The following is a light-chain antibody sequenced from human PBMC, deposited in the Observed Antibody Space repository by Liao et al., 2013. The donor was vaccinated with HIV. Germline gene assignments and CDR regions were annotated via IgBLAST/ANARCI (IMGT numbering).Light chain of an antibody. CDR3: QVWESSGDHWV. CDR1: NIGSKS. V-gene: IGLV3-21*01. CDR2: YDS. Sequence: SYVLTQPPSVSVAPGKTARITCGGNNIGSKSVHWYQQKPGQAPVLVIYYDSDRPSGIPARFSATNSGNTATLTITRVEAGDEADYYCQVWESSGDHWVFGGGTKLTVL. J-gene: IGLJ3*02.